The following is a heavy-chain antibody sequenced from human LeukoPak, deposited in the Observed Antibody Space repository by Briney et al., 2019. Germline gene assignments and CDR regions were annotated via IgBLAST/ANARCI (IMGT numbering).Heavy chain of an antibody. Sequence: RAGGSLRLSCAASGFAFTKAWMSWVRQAPGKGLERVGRIKSKTNGETTDYAAPVRGRFTISRDDSKNTVYLQMNSLKTEDTALYYCTTNAAVGTWEIFDYWGQGTLVTVSS. CDR2: IKSKTNGETT. V-gene: IGHV3-15*01. J-gene: IGHJ4*02. CDR1: GFAFTKAW. CDR3: TTNAAVGTWEIFDY. D-gene: IGHD1-1*01.